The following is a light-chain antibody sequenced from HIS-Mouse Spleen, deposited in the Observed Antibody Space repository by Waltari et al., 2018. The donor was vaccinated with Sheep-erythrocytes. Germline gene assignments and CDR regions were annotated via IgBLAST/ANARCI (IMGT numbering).Light chain of an antibody. CDR2: DVR. V-gene: IGLV2-11*01. CDR3: CSYAGSYNHV. CDR1: SRDVGGYNH. Sequence: QSALTQPRSVSGSPVQSVTISCTGPSRDVGGYNHVSRYQQHPGKAPKLMIYDVRKRPSGVPDRFSGSKSGNTASLTISGLQAEDEADYYCCSYAGSYNHVFATGTKVTVL. J-gene: IGLJ1*01.